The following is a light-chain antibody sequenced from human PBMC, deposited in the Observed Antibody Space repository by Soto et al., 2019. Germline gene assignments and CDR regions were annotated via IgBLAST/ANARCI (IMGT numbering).Light chain of an antibody. CDR2: EVS. V-gene: IGLV2-14*01. J-gene: IGLJ1*01. Sequence: QSALTQPASVSGSPGQSITISCTGTSSDVGGYNYVSWYQQHPGKAPKLMIYEVSNRPSGVPNRFSGSKSRNTASLTISGLQAEDEADYSCSSYTSSRIDYFFGTGTKLTVL. CDR1: SSDVGGYNY. CDR3: SSYTSSRIDYF.